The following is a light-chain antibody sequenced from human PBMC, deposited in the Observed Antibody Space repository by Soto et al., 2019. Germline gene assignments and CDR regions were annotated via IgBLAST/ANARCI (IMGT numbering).Light chain of an antibody. V-gene: IGKV3-20*01. CDR1: QSVSSSY. J-gene: IGKJ5*01. CDR2: GAS. Sequence: EIVLTQSPGTLSLSPGEIATLSCRASQSVSSSYLAWYQQKPGQAPRLLIYGASSRATGIPDRFSGSGSGTDFTLTISRLEPEDFAVYYCQQYGSSPINFGQGTRLEIK. CDR3: QQYGSSPIN.